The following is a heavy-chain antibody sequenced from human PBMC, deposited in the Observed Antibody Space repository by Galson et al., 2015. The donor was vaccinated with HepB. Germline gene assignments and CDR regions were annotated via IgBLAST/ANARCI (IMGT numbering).Heavy chain of an antibody. CDR3: VRDGRRGYDMDY. CDR2: ISGGSKTI. J-gene: IGHJ4*02. V-gene: IGHV3-48*01. CDR1: GFSFSVHS. Sequence: SLRLSCAASGFSFSVHSINWVRQAPGKGLQWVSYISGGSKTILYADSVKGRFTISRDNGKNSLYLQMSSLRADDTALYYCVRDGRRGYDMDYWGQGTLVTVSS. D-gene: IGHD5-12*01.